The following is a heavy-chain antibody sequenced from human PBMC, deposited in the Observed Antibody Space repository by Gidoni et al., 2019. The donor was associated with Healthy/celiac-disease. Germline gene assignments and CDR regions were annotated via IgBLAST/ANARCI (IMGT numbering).Heavy chain of an antibody. J-gene: IGHJ3*02. V-gene: IGHV1-2*02. CDR3: ASQWELQCDAFDI. Sequence: QVQLVQSGAEVKKPGASVKVSCKASGNTFTGYDRHWVRQAPGQGLEWMGWINPNSGGTNYEQKFQGRVTMTRDTSISTAYMELSRLRSDDTAVYYCASQWELQCDAFDIWGQGTMVTVSS. CDR2: INPNSGGT. D-gene: IGHD1-26*01. CDR1: GNTFTGYD.